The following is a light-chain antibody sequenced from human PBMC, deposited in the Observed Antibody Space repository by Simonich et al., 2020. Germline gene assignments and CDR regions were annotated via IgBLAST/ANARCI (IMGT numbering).Light chain of an antibody. Sequence: QSALTQPASVSGSPGQSITISCTGTSSDVGGYNYVSWYQQHPGKPPKLMIYYVSKRPSGVSNRFSGAKSGNTASLTISGLQAEDEADYYCSSYTSSSTLVFGGGTKLTVL. CDR2: YVS. J-gene: IGLJ3*02. CDR3: SSYTSSSTLV. CDR1: SSDVGGYNY. V-gene: IGLV2-14*01.